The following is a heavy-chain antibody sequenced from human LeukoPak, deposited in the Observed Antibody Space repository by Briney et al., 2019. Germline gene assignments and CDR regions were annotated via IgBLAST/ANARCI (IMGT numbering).Heavy chain of an antibody. CDR3: AGGTAAGTTGIDY. V-gene: IGHV4-59*01. Sequence: PSETLSLTCTVSGGSISSYYWSWIRQPPGKGLEWSGHIYYSGSTNYNPSLKSRVTISVDTSKNQFSLKLSSVTAADTAVYYCAGGTAAGTTGIDYWGQGTLVTVSS. CDR1: GGSISSYY. J-gene: IGHJ4*02. CDR2: IYYSGST. D-gene: IGHD6-13*01.